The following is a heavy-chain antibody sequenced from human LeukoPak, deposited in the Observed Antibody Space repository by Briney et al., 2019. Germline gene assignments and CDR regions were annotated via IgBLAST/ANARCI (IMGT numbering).Heavy chain of an antibody. J-gene: IGHJ4*02. Sequence: PGGSLRLSCAASGFTFSSYAMSWVRQAPGKGPEWVSAISGSGGSTYYADSVKGRFTISRDNSKNTLYLQMSSLRAEDTAAYYCAKEPDYSNYVGYFDYWGQGTLVTVSS. D-gene: IGHD4-11*01. CDR2: ISGSGGST. CDR3: AKEPDYSNYVGYFDY. CDR1: GFTFSSYA. V-gene: IGHV3-23*01.